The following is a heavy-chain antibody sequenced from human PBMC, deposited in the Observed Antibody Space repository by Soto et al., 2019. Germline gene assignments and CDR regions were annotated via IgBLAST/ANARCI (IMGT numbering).Heavy chain of an antibody. J-gene: IGHJ5*01. CDR2: INPSDYST. CDR1: GYTFTSHY. Sequence: GASVKVSCKASGYTFTSHYIYWVRQAPGEGLEWMGLINPSDYSTLYARNFQGRVTMTRDTSTSTVYMELSSLRFEDTAVYYCAGRSMYGDYDSWGQGTLVTVSS. CDR3: AGRSMYGDYDS. D-gene: IGHD4-17*01. V-gene: IGHV1-46*03.